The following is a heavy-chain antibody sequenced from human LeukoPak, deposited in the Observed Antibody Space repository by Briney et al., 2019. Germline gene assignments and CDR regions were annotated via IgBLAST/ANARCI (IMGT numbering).Heavy chain of an antibody. CDR3: ARPGPGYYFDY. CDR2: IYYSGST. CDR1: GGSISSSSYY. D-gene: IGHD3-10*01. J-gene: IGHJ4*02. V-gene: IGHV4-39*01. Sequence: KPSQTLSLTCTVSGGSISSSSYYWGWIRQPPGKGLEWIGSIYYSGSTYYNPSLKSRVTISVDTSKNQFSLKLSSVTAADTAVYYCARPGPGYYFDYWGQGTLVTVSS.